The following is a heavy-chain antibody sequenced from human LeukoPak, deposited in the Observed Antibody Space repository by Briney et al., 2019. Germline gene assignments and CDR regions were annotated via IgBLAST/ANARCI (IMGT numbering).Heavy chain of an antibody. CDR3: ARTRGNSYGQRASFDY. V-gene: IGHV4-34*01. J-gene: IGHJ4*02. CDR1: GGSFSGYY. D-gene: IGHD5-12*01. Sequence: PSETLSLTCAVNGGSFSGYYWSWIRQPPGKWLEWIGEINHRGTTNSNPSLKGRVTVSLDTSQNQLSLKLSSVTAADTAVYFCARTRGNSYGQRASFDYWGQGTLVTVSS. CDR2: INHRGTT.